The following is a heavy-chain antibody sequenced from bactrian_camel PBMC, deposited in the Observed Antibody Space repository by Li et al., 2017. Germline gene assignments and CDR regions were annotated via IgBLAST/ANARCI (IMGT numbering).Heavy chain of an antibody. CDR3: AASYDYIGDAHASLMPRRFEF. CDR2: SNTDGIRT. V-gene: IGHV3S40*01. Sequence: VQLVESGGGSVRPGGSLTLSCQASGFTAGRRCLGWFRQAPGQEREWVASSNTDGIRTYTDSVQGRFAISRDNNAKNTVYLQMNYLKPEDTAMYYCAASYDYIGDAHASLMPRRFEFWGQGTQVTVS. J-gene: IGHJ4*01. D-gene: IGHD2*01. CDR1: GFTAGRRC.